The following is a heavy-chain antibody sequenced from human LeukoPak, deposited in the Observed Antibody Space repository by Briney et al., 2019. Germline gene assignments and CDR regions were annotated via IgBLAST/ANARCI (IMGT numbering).Heavy chain of an antibody. J-gene: IGHJ4*02. CDR3: ARANNWNYALGY. CDR2: ISTGNGNA. V-gene: IGHV1-18*01. CDR1: GDTFIRYG. D-gene: IGHD1-7*01. Sequence: ASVKVSCKASGDTFIRYGITWVRQAPGQGLEWMGWISTGNGNANYGQKFQGRVTMTTDTSTGTAYMELRSLRSDDTAMYYCARANNWNYALGYWGQGTLVTVSS.